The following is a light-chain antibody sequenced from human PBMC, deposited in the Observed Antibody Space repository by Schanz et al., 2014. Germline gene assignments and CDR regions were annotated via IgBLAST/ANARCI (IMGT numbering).Light chain of an antibody. CDR2: SAS. CDR1: QSVSGSY. Sequence: EIVLTQSPGTLSLSPGERATLSCRASQSVSGSYLAWYQQKPGQAPRLLIYSASNRATGIPDRFSGSGSGTDFTLTISSLQPDDIATYYCQQYTNYSPTFGQGTKVEI. J-gene: IGKJ1*01. V-gene: IGKV3-20*01. CDR3: QQYTNYSPT.